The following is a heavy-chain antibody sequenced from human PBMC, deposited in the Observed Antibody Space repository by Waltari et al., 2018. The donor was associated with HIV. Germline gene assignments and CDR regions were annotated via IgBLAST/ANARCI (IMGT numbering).Heavy chain of an antibody. V-gene: IGHV5-51*01. CDR3: ARHVRVLQPTVAIGGMDV. CDR1: GYTFTSYW. CDR2: SYPGDSDT. J-gene: IGHJ6*02. D-gene: IGHD2-21*01. Sequence: EVHLEQSGAEVKKPGESLKISCKASGYTFTSYWIGWVPQMPGKGLEWMGISYPGDSDTRYSPSFQGQVTISADKSITTVYLQWSTLKASDTAIYYCARHVRVLQPTVAIGGMDVWGQGTSVTVSS.